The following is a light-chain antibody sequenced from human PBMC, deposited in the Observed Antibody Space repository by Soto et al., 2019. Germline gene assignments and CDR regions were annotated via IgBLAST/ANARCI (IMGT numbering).Light chain of an antibody. CDR2: AAS. J-gene: IGKJ1*01. CDR3: LQDYNYPS. Sequence: AVQMTQSPSSLYASVGDRVTITCRASQGIRNDLGWYQQKPGKAPKLLIYAASSLQSGVPSRFSGSGSGTDFTLTISSLQPEDFATYYCLQDYNYPSFGQGTKVDXK. CDR1: QGIRND. V-gene: IGKV1-6*01.